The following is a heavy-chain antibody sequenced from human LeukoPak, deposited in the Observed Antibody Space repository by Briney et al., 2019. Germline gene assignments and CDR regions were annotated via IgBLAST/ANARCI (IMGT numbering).Heavy chain of an antibody. CDR3: ARGRLDTAMVGDY. J-gene: IGHJ4*02. CDR2: ISSSSSYT. CDR1: GFTFSDYY. D-gene: IGHD5-18*01. Sequence: GGSLRLSCAASGFTFSDYYMSWIRQAPEKGLEWVSYISSSSSYTNYADSVKGRFTISRDNAKNSLYLQMNSLRAEDTAVYYCARGRLDTAMVGDYWGQGTLVTVSS. V-gene: IGHV3-11*06.